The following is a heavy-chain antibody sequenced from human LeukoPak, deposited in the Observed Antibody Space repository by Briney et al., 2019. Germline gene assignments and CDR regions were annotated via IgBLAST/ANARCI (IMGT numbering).Heavy chain of an antibody. CDR3: ARGQGEILRFLEWLLLPPFDY. Sequence: SETLSLTCAVYGGSFSGYYWSWIRQPPGKGLEWIGEINHSGSTNYNPSLKSRVTISVDTSKNQFSLKLSSVTAADTAVYYCARGQGEILRFLEWLLLPPFDYWGQGTLVTVSS. D-gene: IGHD3-3*01. J-gene: IGHJ4*02. CDR2: INHSGST. CDR1: GGSFSGYY. V-gene: IGHV4-34*01.